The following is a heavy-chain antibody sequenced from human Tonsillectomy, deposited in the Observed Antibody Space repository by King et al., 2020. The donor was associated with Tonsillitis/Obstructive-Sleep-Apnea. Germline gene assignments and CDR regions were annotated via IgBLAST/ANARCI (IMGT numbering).Heavy chain of an antibody. Sequence: VQLVESGAEVKKPGSSVKVSCKASGGTFSSYAISWVRQAPGQGLEWMGRIIPIFGIANYAQKFQGRVTITADKSTSTAYMDLRSLRSEDTAVYYCARDLTGDKDYWGQGTLVTVSS. CDR1: GGTFSSYA. CDR2: IIPIFGIA. V-gene: IGHV1-69*09. J-gene: IGHJ4*02. CDR3: ARDLTGDKDY. D-gene: IGHD7-27*01.